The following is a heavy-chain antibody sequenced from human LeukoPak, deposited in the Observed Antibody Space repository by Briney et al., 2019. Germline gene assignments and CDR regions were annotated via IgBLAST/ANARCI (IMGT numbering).Heavy chain of an antibody. CDR3: ARYTAAGFDY. V-gene: IGHV3-21*01. D-gene: IGHD5-18*01. Sequence: GGSLRLSCAASGFTFSSYSMNWVRQAPGKGLEWVSSISSSSSYIYYADSVKGRFTISRGNAKNSPYLQMNSLRAEDTAVYYCARYTAAGFDYWGQGTLVTVSS. J-gene: IGHJ4*02. CDR1: GFTFSSYS. CDR2: ISSSSSYI.